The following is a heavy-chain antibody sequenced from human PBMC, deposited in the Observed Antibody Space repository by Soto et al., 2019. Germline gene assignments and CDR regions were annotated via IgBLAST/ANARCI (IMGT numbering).Heavy chain of an antibody. J-gene: IGHJ4*02. CDR1: GHTFTANY. Sequence: ASVKVSCKASGHTFTANYIHWVRQAPGQGFERMGWINPKSGGTKYPQKFQGRVTMTRDTSLSTVYMTLTRLTSDDTAVYYCARDLGKGGGSAGFGYWGQGSLFAVSS. CDR2: INPKSGGT. V-gene: IGHV1-2*02. D-gene: IGHD1-26*01. CDR3: ARDLGKGGGSAGFGY.